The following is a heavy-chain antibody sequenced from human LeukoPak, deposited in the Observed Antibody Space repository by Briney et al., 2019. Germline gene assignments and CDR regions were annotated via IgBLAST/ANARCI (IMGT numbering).Heavy chain of an antibody. CDR1: GYTFTGYY. Sequence: GASVKVSCKASGYTFTGYYMHLVRQAPGQGLEWMGWINPNRGGTNYAQKFQGRVTMTRDTSISTAYMELSRLRSDDTAVYYCARDNDSRDPPHFDYWGQGTLVIVSS. CDR3: ARDNDSRDPPHFDY. V-gene: IGHV1-2*02. D-gene: IGHD3-16*01. J-gene: IGHJ4*02. CDR2: INPNRGGT.